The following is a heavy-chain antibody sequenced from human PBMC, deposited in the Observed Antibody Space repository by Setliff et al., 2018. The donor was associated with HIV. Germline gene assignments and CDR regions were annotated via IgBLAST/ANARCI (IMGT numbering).Heavy chain of an antibody. V-gene: IGHV1-24*01. CDR1: GYTLTGLS. J-gene: IGHJ3*02. CDR2: FDPEDGNT. CDR3: ATVSHTNVAAHDAFDI. Sequence: GASVKVSCKVSGYTLTGLSRHWVRQAPGKGLEWMGGFDPEDGNTIYAQKFQGRVTMTADTSTDTAYMELSSLRSEDTAVYYCATVSHTNVAAHDAFDIWGQGTMVTVSS. D-gene: IGHD6-19*01.